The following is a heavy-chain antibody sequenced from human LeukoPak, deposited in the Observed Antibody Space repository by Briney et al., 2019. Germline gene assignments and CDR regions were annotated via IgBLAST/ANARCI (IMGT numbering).Heavy chain of an antibody. V-gene: IGHV1-18*01. CDR3: ARGLFGSGWYVGVDY. CDR1: GYTFTSYG. Sequence: ASVKVSCKASGYTFTSYGISWERQAPGQGLEWMGWISAYNGNTNYAQKLQGRVTMTTDTSTSTAYMELRSLRSDDTAVYYCARGLFGSGWYVGVDYWGQGTLVTVSS. D-gene: IGHD6-19*01. CDR2: ISAYNGNT. J-gene: IGHJ4*02.